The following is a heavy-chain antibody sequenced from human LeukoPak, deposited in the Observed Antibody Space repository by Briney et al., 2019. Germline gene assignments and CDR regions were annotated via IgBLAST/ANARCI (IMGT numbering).Heavy chain of an antibody. CDR3: ASYCSGGSCYPNDAFDI. CDR2: IYHSGST. Sequence: PSETLSLTCAVSGGSISSGSYSWSWIRQPPGKGLEWIGHIYHSGSTYYNPSLKSRVTISVDRSKNQFSLKLSSVTAADTAVYYCASYCSGGSCYPNDAFDIWGQGTMVTVSS. D-gene: IGHD2-15*01. CDR1: GGSISSGSYS. J-gene: IGHJ3*02. V-gene: IGHV4-30-2*01.